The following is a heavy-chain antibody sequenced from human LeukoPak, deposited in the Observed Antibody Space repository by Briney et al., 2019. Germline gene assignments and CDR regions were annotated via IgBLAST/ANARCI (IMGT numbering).Heavy chain of an antibody. V-gene: IGHV3-23*01. CDR3: VRDRDWGAFDP. CDR2: ISANGSIT. CDR1: GFTFSAYG. D-gene: IGHD3-16*01. J-gene: IGHJ5*02. Sequence: PGGSLRLSCAASGFTFSAYGMSWVRQSPGQGLEWVSGISANGSITFYARSVRGRFTISRDNPQNTVYLQMNSLRAEDSALYYCVRDRDWGAFDPWGQGTPVTVPS.